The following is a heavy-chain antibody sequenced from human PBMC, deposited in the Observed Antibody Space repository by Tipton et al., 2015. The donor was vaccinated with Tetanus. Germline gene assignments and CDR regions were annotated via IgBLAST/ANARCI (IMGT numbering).Heavy chain of an antibody. D-gene: IGHD2-2*01. Sequence: TLSLTCAVSGVSISTSDWWSWVRQPPGKGLEWIGEIFRGGTTNYNPSLKSRVTISVDKSKSQFSLKWTSVTAADTAVYYCASHLGSCTSTSCQPFAYWGQGTLVTVSS. J-gene: IGHJ4*02. V-gene: IGHV4-4*02. CDR3: ASHLGSCTSTSCQPFAY. CDR2: IFRGGTT. CDR1: GVSISTSDW.